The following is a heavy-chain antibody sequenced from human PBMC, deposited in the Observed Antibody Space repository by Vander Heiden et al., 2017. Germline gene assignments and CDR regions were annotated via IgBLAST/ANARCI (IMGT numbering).Heavy chain of an antibody. Sequence: QVQLGQSGAEGKKPWATVKVSCKTFGYTFTENTKRWVRRAPGQGLEWMGWINPNTGGTNYAQKFQGRVTMTRDTSISTAYMELSRLRSDDTAVYNCARDGGPGQWLVLWGQGTLVTVSS. CDR2: INPNTGGT. CDR1: GYTFTENT. D-gene: IGHD6-19*01. V-gene: IGHV1-2*02. J-gene: IGHJ4*02. CDR3: ARDGGPGQWLVL.